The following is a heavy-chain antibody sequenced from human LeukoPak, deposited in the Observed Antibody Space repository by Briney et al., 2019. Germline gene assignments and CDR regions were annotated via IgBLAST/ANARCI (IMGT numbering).Heavy chain of an antibody. Sequence: ASVKVSCKVSGYTLTELSMHWVRQAPGKGLEWMGGFDPEDGETIYAQKFQGRVTMTEDTSTDTACMELSSLRSEDTAVYYCATGGRQQLVLGGYYMDVWGKGTTVTVSS. CDR3: ATGGRQQLVLGGYYMDV. D-gene: IGHD6-13*01. J-gene: IGHJ6*03. CDR2: FDPEDGET. CDR1: GYTLTELS. V-gene: IGHV1-24*01.